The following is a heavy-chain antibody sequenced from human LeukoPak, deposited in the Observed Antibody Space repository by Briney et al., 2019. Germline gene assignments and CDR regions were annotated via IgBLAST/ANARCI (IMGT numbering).Heavy chain of an antibody. V-gene: IGHV3-48*03. J-gene: IGHJ4*02. Sequence: GGSLRLSCAASGFTFSSYEMNWVRQAPGKGLEWVSYISSSDSTIYYADSVKGRFTISRDNAKNSLYLQMNSLRAEDTAVYYCARDWSTGELDYWGQGTLVTVSS. CDR2: ISSSDSTI. D-gene: IGHD1-1*01. CDR1: GFTFSSYE. CDR3: ARDWSTGELDY.